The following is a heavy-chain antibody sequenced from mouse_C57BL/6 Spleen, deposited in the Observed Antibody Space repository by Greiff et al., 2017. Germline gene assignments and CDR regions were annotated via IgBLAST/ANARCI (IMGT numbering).Heavy chain of an antibody. CDR1: GFSLTSYA. D-gene: IGHD2-4*01. V-gene: IGHV2-9-1*01. CDR3: ARNRYYDYDGWYFDV. CDR2: IWTGGGT. Sequence: VHLVESGPGLVAPSQSLSITCTVSGFSLTSYAISWVRQPPGKGLEWLGVIWTGGGTNYNEALKSRLSISKDNSKSQVFLKMNSLQTDDTARYSCARNRYYDYDGWYFDVWGTGTTVTVSS. J-gene: IGHJ1*03.